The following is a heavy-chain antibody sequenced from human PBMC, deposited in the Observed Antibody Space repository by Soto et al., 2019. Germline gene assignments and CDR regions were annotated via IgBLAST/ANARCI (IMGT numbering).Heavy chain of an antibody. CDR2: ISGSGANT. D-gene: IGHD6-19*01. CDR1: GFSFTDYA. CDR3: AKDVKHSNGWWAPFEI. Sequence: EVQVLGSGGGLVQPRGSLRLSCTASGFSFTDYAMNWVRQAPGNGLEWVSTISGSGANTYYADSVRGRFTISRDNSKNTLSLQMSSLRAEDTAVYYCAKDVKHSNGWWAPFEIWGQGTVVTVS. J-gene: IGHJ3*02. V-gene: IGHV3-23*01.